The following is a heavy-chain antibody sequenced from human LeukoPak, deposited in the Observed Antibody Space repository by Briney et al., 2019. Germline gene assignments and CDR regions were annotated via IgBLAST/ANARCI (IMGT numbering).Heavy chain of an antibody. Sequence: GGSLRLSCAASGFTFSSYAMSWVRQAPGKGLEWVSAISGSGGSTYYADSVKGRFTTSRDNSKNTLYLQMNSLRAEDTAVYYCAKSKQGGWYSGDYWGQGTLVTVSS. CDR2: ISGSGGST. D-gene: IGHD6-19*01. CDR1: GFTFSSYA. CDR3: AKSKQGGWYSGDY. J-gene: IGHJ4*02. V-gene: IGHV3-23*01.